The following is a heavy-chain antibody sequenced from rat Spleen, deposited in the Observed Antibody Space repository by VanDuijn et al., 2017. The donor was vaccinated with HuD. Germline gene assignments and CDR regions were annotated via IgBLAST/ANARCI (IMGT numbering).Heavy chain of an antibody. CDR3: ARWGAANHYVMDA. J-gene: IGHJ4*01. D-gene: IGHD1-2*01. Sequence: QVQLKESGPGLVQPSQTLSLTCTVSGLSLTSNTVHWVRQPPGKGLEWMGGVWGDGSTAYNSALKSRLSISRDTSKSQVFLKMNNLQTEDTARYFCARWGAANHYVMDAWGQGASVTVSS. CDR1: GLSLTSNT. V-gene: IGHV2-1*01. CDR2: VWGDGST.